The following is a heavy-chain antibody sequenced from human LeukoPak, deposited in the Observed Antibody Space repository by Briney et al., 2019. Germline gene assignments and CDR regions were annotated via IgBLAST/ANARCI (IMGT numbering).Heavy chain of an antibody. Sequence: GGSLRLSCAASGFTFSSYGMHWVRQAPGKGLEWVAVISYDGSNKYYADSVKGRFTISRDNSKNTLYLQMNSLRAEDTAVYYCAKAYSRRASSDYWGQGTLVTVSS. CDR3: AKAYSRRASSDY. J-gene: IGHJ4*02. CDR1: GFTFSSYG. D-gene: IGHD2-15*01. V-gene: IGHV3-30*18. CDR2: ISYDGSNK.